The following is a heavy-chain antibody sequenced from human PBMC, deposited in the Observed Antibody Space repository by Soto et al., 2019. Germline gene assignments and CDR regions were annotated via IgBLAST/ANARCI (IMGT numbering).Heavy chain of an antibody. V-gene: IGHV4-4*02. CDR2: IYHSGST. CDR3: ARAPNGGYSSSWAFDY. D-gene: IGHD6-13*01. J-gene: IGHJ4*02. Sequence: QVQLQESGPGLVKPSGTLSLTCAVSGGSISSSNWWSWVRQPPGKGLEWIGEIYHSGSTNYNPSLKRRVTISVDKSKNQFSLKLSSVTAADTAVYYCARAPNGGYSSSWAFDYWGQGTLVTVSS. CDR1: GGSISSSNW.